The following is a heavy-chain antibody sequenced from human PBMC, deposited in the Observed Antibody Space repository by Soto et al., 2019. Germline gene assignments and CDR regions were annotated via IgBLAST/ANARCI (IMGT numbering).Heavy chain of an antibody. V-gene: IGHV5-10-1*01. Sequence: GESLKISCKGSGYSFTSYWISWVRQMPGKGLEWMGRIDPSDSYTNYSPSFQGHVTISADKSISTAYLQLSSLKASDTAMYYCARPGYYDSSGYYYRPDIWGQGTMVTVS. D-gene: IGHD3-22*01. CDR3: ARPGYYDSSGYYYRPDI. CDR1: GYSFTSYW. CDR2: IDPSDSYT. J-gene: IGHJ3*02.